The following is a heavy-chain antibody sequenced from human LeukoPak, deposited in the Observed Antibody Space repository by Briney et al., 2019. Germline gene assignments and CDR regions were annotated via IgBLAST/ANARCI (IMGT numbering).Heavy chain of an antibody. V-gene: IGHV1-18*01. CDR2: ISAYNGNT. D-gene: IGHD2-2*01. CDR1: GYTFTSYG. CDR3: ATDVSYAFDY. Sequence: ASVKVSCTASGYTFTSYGISWVRQAPGQGLEWMGWISAYNGNTNYAQKLQGRVTMTEDTSTDTAYMELSSLRSEDTAVYYCATDVSYAFDYWGQGTLVTVSS. J-gene: IGHJ4*02.